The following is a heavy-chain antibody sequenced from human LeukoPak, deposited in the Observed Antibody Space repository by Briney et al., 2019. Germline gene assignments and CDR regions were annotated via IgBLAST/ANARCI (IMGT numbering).Heavy chain of an antibody. J-gene: IGHJ4*02. V-gene: IGHV3-30*18. CDR3: AKGGPSGLSAAEFDY. D-gene: IGHD6-13*01. Sequence: PGGSLRLSCAASGXTFSSYDMHWVRQAPGKGLEWVAGISFDGSYKYSADSVKGRFSISRDNSKNTLYLQMNSLRGEDTAIYYCAKGGPSGLSAAEFDYWGQGTLVTVSS. CDR2: ISFDGSYK. CDR1: GXTFSSYD.